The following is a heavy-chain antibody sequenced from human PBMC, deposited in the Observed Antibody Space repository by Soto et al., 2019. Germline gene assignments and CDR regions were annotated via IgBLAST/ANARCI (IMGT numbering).Heavy chain of an antibody. CDR2: IYYSGST. D-gene: IGHD3-9*01. CDR3: ARRQAYYDILTGYYLGAYFDY. V-gene: IGHV4-39*01. J-gene: IGHJ4*02. CDR1: GGSISSSSYY. Sequence: ASETLSLTCTVSGGSISSSSYYWGWIRQPPGKGLEWIGSIYYSGSTYYNPSLKSRVTISVDTSKNQFSLKLSSVTAADTAVYYCARRQAYYDILTGYYLGAYFDYWGQGTLVTVSS.